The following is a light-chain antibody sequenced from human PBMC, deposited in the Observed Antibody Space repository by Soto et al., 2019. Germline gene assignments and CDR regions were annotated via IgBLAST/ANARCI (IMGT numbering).Light chain of an antibody. CDR3: QNYDSAPFT. J-gene: IGKJ1*01. CDR1: QGISNY. CDR2: AAY. V-gene: IGKV1-27*01. Sequence: DIQMTQSPSSLSASVGDRVTITCRASQGISNYLAWYQQKPGKVPKLLIYAAYTLQSGAPSRFSGSGSGTDFTLTISGLQPEDVATYYCQNYDSAPFTFGQGTKVDIK.